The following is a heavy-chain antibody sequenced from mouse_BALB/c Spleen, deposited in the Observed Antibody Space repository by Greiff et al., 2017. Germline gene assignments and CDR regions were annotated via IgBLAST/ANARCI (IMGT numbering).Heavy chain of an antibody. CDR1: GFTFTDYY. CDR3: ARDNYDGDEMDY. J-gene: IGHJ4*01. CDR2: IRNKANGYTT. Sequence: EVQRVESGGGLVQPGGSLRLSCATSGFTFTDYYMSWVRQPPGKALEWLGFIRNKANGYTTEYSASVKGRFTISRDNSQSILYLQMNTLRAEDSATYYCARDNYDGDEMDYWGQGNSETVSS. D-gene: IGHD2-3*01. V-gene: IGHV7-3*02.